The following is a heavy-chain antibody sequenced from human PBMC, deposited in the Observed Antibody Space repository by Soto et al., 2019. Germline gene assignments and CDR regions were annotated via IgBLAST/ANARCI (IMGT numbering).Heavy chain of an antibody. Sequence: GGSLRLSCAASGFTFSNAWMNWVRQAPGKGLEWVGRIKSKTDGGTTDYAAPVKGRFTISRDDSKNTLYLQMNSLKTEDTAVYYCTTRPLDAHYYYGMDVWGQGTTVTVSS. J-gene: IGHJ6*02. V-gene: IGHV3-15*07. CDR1: GFTFSNAW. CDR2: IKSKTDGGTT. D-gene: IGHD3-16*02. CDR3: TTRPLDAHYYYGMDV.